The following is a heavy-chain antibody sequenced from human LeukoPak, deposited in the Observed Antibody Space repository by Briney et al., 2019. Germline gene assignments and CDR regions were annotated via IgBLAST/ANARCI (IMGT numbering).Heavy chain of an antibody. CDR2: IYHSGGT. CDR1: GGSINDAS. V-gene: IGHV4-59*01. CDR3: ARVGTYYRSLDS. J-gene: IGHJ4*02. Sequence: PSETLSLTCTVSGGSINDASWYWIRKPPGQGLEWIGYIYHSGGTNYNPSLKSRVTISLDTSKNQFSLKLSSVTAADTAVYYCARVGTYYRSLDSWGQGTLVTVSS. D-gene: IGHD3-10*01.